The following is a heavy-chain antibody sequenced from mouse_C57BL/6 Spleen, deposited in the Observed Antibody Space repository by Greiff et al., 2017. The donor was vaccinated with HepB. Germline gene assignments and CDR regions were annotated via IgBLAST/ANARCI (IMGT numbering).Heavy chain of an antibody. CDR3: ASLYDGDYYAMDY. CDR2: FSSGGSYT. V-gene: IGHV5-6*01. Sequence: EVKLMESGGDLVKPGGSLKLSCAASGFTFSSYGMSWVRQTPDKRLEWVATFSSGGSYTYYPDSVKGRFTISRDNAKNTLYLQMSSLKSEDTAMYYCASLYDGDYYAMDYWGQGTSVTVSS. D-gene: IGHD2-3*01. J-gene: IGHJ4*01. CDR1: GFTFSSYG.